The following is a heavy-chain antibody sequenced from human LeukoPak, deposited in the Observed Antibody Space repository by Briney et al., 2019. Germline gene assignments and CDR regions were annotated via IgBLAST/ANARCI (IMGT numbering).Heavy chain of an antibody. Sequence: PGGSLRLSCAASGFTFSSYAMSWVRQAPGKGLEWVSAISGSGGSTYYADSVKGRFTISRDNSRNTLYLQMNSLRAEDTAVYYCAKDVLGAMAYFDYWGQGTLVTVSS. CDR1: GFTFSSYA. J-gene: IGHJ4*02. V-gene: IGHV3-23*01. CDR3: AKDVLGAMAYFDY. CDR2: ISGSGGST. D-gene: IGHD5-18*01.